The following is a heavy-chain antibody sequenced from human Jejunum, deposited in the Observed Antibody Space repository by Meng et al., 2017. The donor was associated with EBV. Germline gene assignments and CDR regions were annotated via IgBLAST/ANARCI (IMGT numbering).Heavy chain of an antibody. V-gene: IGHV3-11*05. Sequence: QVQLVESGGGLVKPGGSLRLSCAASGFTFSNHYMNWIRQAPGKGLEWVSYISGSSHDTNYADSVKGRFTISRDNAKNSLYLQLNSLTVEDTAVYYCARDARLAPYWGQGTLVTGSS. J-gene: IGHJ4*02. CDR1: GFTFSNHY. D-gene: IGHD1-1*01. CDR3: ARDARLAPY. CDR2: ISGSSHDT.